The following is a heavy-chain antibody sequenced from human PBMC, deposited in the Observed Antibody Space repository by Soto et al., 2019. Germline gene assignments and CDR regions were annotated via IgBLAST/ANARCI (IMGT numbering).Heavy chain of an antibody. J-gene: IGHJ4*02. D-gene: IGHD6-19*01. V-gene: IGHV3-30*18. CDR3: AKGGRQWLVTSDFNY. CDR2: VSHDGRNT. CDR1: GLTFSDYA. Sequence: PGGSLRLSCAASGLTFSDYAMHWVRQAPGKGLEWVAVVSHDGRNTHYADSVKGRFTISRDSSKNAVSLEMTSLRAGDTAVYYCAKGGRQWLVTSDFNYWGQGALVTVSS.